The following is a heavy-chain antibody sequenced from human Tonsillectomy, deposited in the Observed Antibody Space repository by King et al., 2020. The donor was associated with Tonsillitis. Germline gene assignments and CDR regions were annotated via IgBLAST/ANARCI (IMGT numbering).Heavy chain of an antibody. J-gene: IGHJ4*02. V-gene: IGHV3-15*01. Sequence: VQLVESGGGLVKPGGSLRLSCAASGFTFSNAWMSWVRQAPGKGLEWVGRIKSKTDGGTTDYAAPVKGRFTISRDDSKNTLYLQMNSLKTEDTAVYYWTTDQELLWFGEWAPFDYWGQGTLVTVSS. CDR1: GFTFSNAW. CDR2: IKSKTDGGTT. CDR3: TTDQELLWFGEWAPFDY. D-gene: IGHD3-10*01.